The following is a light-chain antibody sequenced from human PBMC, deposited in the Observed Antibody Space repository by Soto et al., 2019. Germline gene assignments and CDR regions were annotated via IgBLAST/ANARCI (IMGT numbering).Light chain of an antibody. CDR2: ATS. V-gene: IGKV1-6*01. J-gene: IGKJ1*01. CDR1: QGIRND. Sequence: ALQMTQSPSSLSASVGDRVTITCRASQGIRNDLGWYQQKPGKAPKLLIYATSSLQSGVPSRFSGSGSGTDFTLTINSLQPEDFGTYYCLQDYTYPCTFGQGTKVEIK. CDR3: LQDYTYPCT.